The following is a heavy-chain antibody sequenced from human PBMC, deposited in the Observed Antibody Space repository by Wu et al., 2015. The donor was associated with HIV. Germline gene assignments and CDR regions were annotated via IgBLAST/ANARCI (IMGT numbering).Heavy chain of an antibody. J-gene: IGHJ6*03. Sequence: QVQLVQSGAEVKKPGSSVKVSCKASGGTFSSYAISWVRQAPGQGLEWMGGIIPIFGTANYAQKFQGRVTITADESTSTAYMELSSLRSEDTAVYYCAREWRVPRGELGIAAAGPRQKPYYYYYMDVWGQRGPRVTVSS. CDR3: AREWRVPRGELGIAAAGPRQKPYYYYYMDV. CDR1: GGTFSSYA. CDR2: IIPIFGTA. D-gene: IGHD6-13*01. V-gene: IGHV1-69*12.